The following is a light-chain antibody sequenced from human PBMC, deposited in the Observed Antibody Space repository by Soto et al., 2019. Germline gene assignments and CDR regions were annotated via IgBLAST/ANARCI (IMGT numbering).Light chain of an antibody. Sequence: SSELTQPPSVSVSPGQTASITCSGNELGNKNVCWYQQKTGQSPVLFIYQDYLRPSGVPERFSGSNSGNTATLTINGTQAMDDADYYCQAWDTGTVIFGGGTKLTVL. J-gene: IGLJ2*01. V-gene: IGLV3-1*01. CDR3: QAWDTGTVI. CDR1: ELGNKN. CDR2: QDY.